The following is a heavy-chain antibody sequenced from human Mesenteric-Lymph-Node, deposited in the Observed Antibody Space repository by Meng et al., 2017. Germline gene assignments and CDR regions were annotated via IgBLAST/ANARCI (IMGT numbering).Heavy chain of an antibody. J-gene: IGHJ4*02. V-gene: IGHV3-53*02. CDR3: ASGYHFFDY. CDR2: IYSGGST. CDR1: GFTVSSNY. D-gene: IGHD5-12*01. Sequence: VQWVGTGGGLIQHGWSLSLCCAACGFTVSSNYMRSGRQAPGKGLEWVSVIYSGGSTYYADTVKGRFTISRDNSKNTLYLQMNSLRAEDTAVYSCASGYHFFDYWGQGSLVTVSS.